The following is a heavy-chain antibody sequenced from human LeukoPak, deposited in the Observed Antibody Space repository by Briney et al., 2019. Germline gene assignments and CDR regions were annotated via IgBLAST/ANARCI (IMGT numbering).Heavy chain of an antibody. J-gene: IGHJ5*02. CDR3: ARDSVVVAATNWFDP. Sequence: SETLSLTCAVYGGSFSGYYWSWIRQPAGKGLEWIGRIYTSGSTNYNPSLKSRVTISVDTSKNQFSLKLSSVTAADTAVYYCARDSVVVAATNWFDPWGQGTLVTVSS. CDR1: GGSFSGYY. D-gene: IGHD2-15*01. V-gene: IGHV4-4*07. CDR2: IYTSGST.